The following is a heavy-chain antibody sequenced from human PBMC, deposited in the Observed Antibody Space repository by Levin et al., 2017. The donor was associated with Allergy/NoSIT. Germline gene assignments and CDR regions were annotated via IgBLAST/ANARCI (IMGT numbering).Heavy chain of an antibody. CDR2: IYPGDSDI. CDR1: GYSFTNYW. J-gene: IGHJ4*02. V-gene: IGHV5-51*01. CDR3: ARLLGARIYYFDY. D-gene: IGHD1-26*01. Sequence: GESLKISCKGSGYSFTNYWIGWVRQMPGKGLEWMGIIYPGDSDIRYSPSFRGQVTISADKSNSTAYLQWSSLKASDTSMYYCARLLGARIYYFDYWGQGTLVTVSS.